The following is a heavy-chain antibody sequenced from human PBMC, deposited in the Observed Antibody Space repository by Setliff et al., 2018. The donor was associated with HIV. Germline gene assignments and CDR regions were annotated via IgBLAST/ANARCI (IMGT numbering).Heavy chain of an antibody. V-gene: IGHV4-59*01. J-gene: IGHJ5*02. D-gene: IGHD6-13*01. CDR1: GGSIGTYY. Sequence: SETLSLTCTVSGGSIGTYYWSWTRQPPGKGLEWIGYGYYGGTTSYNPSLKSRVTISVDTSKNQFSLKLTSVTAADTAVYYCARAGPAAEGYNRFDPWGQGTLVTVSS. CDR3: ARAGPAAEGYNRFDP. CDR2: GYYGGTT.